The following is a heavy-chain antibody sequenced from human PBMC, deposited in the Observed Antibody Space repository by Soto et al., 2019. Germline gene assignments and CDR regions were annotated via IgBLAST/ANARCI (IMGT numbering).Heavy chain of an antibody. CDR3: ARDVQSGYSYGYDWIDP. CDR2: IYTSGST. D-gene: IGHD5-18*01. Sequence: PSETLSLTCTVSGGSIGNYYWNWIRQPAGKGLEWIGRIYTSGSTNYNPSLKSRVTMSVDTSTNQFSLKLGSVTAADTAVYYCARDVQSGYSYGYDWIDPWGQGTLVTVSS. V-gene: IGHV4-4*07. J-gene: IGHJ5*02. CDR1: GGSIGNYY.